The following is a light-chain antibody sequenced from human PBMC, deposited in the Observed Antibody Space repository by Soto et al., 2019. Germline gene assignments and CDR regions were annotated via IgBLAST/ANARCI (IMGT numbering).Light chain of an antibody. CDR3: QSYDSSLSGFWV. Sequence: QSVLTQPPSVSGAPGQRVTISCTGSSSNIGAAYDVHWYQHLPGTAPKLLVFGNNNRPSGVPDRFSGSKSGTSASLAITGLQAEDEADYYCQSYDSSLSGFWVFGGGTKVTVL. V-gene: IGLV1-40*01. CDR2: GNN. J-gene: IGLJ3*02. CDR1: SSNIGAAYD.